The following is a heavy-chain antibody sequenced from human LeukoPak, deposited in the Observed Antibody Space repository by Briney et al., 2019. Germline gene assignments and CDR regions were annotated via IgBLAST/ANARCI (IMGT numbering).Heavy chain of an antibody. J-gene: IGHJ6*02. CDR2: ISYDGSNK. CDR3: AIPQGPVDV. CDR1: GFTFSSYG. V-gene: IGHV3-30*03. Sequence: GRSLRLSCAASGFTFSSYGMHWVRQAPGKGLEWVAVISYDGSNKYYADSVKGRFTISRDNSKNTLYLQMNSLRAEDTAVYYCAIPQGPVDVWGQGTTVTVSS.